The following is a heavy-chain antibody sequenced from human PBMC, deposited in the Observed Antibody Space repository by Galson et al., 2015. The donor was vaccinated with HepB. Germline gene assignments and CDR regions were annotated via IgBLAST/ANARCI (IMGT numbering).Heavy chain of an antibody. Sequence: SVKVSCKASGGTFSSYAISWVRQAPGQGLEWMGGIIPIFGTANYAQKFQGRVTITADESTSTAYMELSSLRSEDTAVYYCAGGFWSGYQDYYYYYYMDVWGKGTTVTVSS. CDR3: AGGFWSGYQDYYYYYYMDV. CDR2: IIPIFGTA. CDR1: GGTFSSYA. D-gene: IGHD3-3*01. V-gene: IGHV1-69*13. J-gene: IGHJ6*03.